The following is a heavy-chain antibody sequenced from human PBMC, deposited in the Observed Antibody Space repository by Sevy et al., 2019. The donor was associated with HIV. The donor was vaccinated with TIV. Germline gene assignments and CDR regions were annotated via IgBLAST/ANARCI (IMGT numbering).Heavy chain of an antibody. CDR1: GGSFSGYY. CDR2: INHSGST. D-gene: IGHD3-3*01. CDR3: AVGNSIFGVVIMDY. V-gene: IGHV4-34*01. J-gene: IGHJ4*02. Sequence: SETLSLTCAVYGGSFSGYYWSWIRQPPGKGLEWIGEINHSGSTNYNPPLKSRVTISVDTSKNQFSLKLSSVTAADTAVYYCAVGNSIFGVVIMDYWGQGTLVTVSS.